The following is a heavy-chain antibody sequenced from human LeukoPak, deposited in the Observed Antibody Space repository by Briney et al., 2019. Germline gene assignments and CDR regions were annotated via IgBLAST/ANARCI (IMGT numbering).Heavy chain of an antibody. CDR2: ISYDGSNK. CDR1: GFTFSSYA. J-gene: IGHJ4*02. V-gene: IGHV3-30*04. D-gene: IGHD1-26*01. Sequence: GGSLRLSCAASGFTFSSYAMHWVRQAPGRGLEWVAVISYDGSNKYYADSVKGRFTISRDNSKNTLYLQMNSLRAEDTAVYYCASSGSYSFFDYWGQGTLVTVSS. CDR3: ASSGSYSFFDY.